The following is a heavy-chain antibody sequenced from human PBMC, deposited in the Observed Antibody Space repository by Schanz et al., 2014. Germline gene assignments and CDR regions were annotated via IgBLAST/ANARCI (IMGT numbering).Heavy chain of an antibody. CDR1: GFTFSDYY. V-gene: IGHV3-66*01. J-gene: IGHJ3*02. Sequence: VQLVESGGGLVKPGGSLRLSCAASGFTFSDYYMNWIRQAPGKGLEWVSVIYSDGRTYYGDSVKGRFTISRDNSKNTLYLQMNSLRDEDTAMYYCAKRCSSTSCSHGAFDIWGQGTMVTVSS. D-gene: IGHD2-2*01. CDR2: IYSDGRT. CDR3: AKRCSSTSCSHGAFDI.